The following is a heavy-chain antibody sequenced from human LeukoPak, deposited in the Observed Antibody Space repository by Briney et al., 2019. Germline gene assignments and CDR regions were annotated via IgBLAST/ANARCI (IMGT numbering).Heavy chain of an antibody. J-gene: IGHJ4*02. CDR2: IVVGSGNT. CDR3: AVSYHDIYEFDY. CDR1: GFTFTSSA. Sequence: ASVKVSCKASGFTFTSSAVQWVRQARGQRLEWIGWIVVGSGNTNYAQKFQERVTITRDMSTSTAYMELSSLRSEDTAVYYCAVSYHDIYEFDYWGQGTLVTVSS. D-gene: IGHD3-22*01. V-gene: IGHV1-58*01.